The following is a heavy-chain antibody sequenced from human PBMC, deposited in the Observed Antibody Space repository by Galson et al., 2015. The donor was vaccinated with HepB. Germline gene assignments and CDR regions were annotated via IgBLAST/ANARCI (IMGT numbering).Heavy chain of an antibody. D-gene: IGHD1-20*01. J-gene: IGHJ4*02. CDR1: GFTFSSYP. V-gene: IGHV3-23*01. CDR2: ISTNGGIT. CDR3: ARRITGSSYYFDY. Sequence: SLRLSCAASGFTFSSYPMSWVRQAPGKGLEWLEWVSSISTNGGITYYADSVKGRFTISRDNSWNTLYLQMNSLRAEDTAIYYCARRITGSSYYFDYWGRGALVTVSS.